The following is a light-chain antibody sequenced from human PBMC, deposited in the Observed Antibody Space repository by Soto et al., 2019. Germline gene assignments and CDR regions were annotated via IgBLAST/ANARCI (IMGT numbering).Light chain of an antibody. CDR3: QQYTNWPRT. J-gene: IGKJ1*01. V-gene: IGKV3-15*01. Sequence: EIVMTQSQATLSVSPGERATLSCRASQSVSSNLAWYQQKPGQAPRLLIYGASTRATGIPARFSGSGSGTEFTLTISSLQSEDVAVYYCQQYTNWPRTFGQGTKVEIK. CDR2: GAS. CDR1: QSVSSN.